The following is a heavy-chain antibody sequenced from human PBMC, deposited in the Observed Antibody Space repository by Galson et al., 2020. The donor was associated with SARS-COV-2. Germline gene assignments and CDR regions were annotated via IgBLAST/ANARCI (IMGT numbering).Heavy chain of an antibody. Sequence: GESLKISCVASGFTFSTYAMHWVRQAPGNGLEWVAVMSYDGSIQYYSDSVKGRFTIFRDNSKNTLYLQMNSLRLEDTGVYYCAINRALDYWGQGILVTVSS. J-gene: IGHJ4*02. CDR3: AINRALDY. CDR2: MSYDGSIQ. V-gene: IGHV3-30*03. CDR1: GFTFSTYA.